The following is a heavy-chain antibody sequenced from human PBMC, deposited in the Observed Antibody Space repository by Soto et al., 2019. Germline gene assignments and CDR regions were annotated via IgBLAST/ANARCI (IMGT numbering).Heavy chain of an antibody. Sequence: GGSLRLSCAASGFTFSSYAMNWVRQAPGKGLEWVSAISNSGGSTYYADSVKGRFTISRDNSKNTLYLQMNGLRTEDTAIYYCAKSGSHSYFDYWGQGTLVTVSS. CDR3: AKSGSHSYFDY. J-gene: IGHJ4*02. D-gene: IGHD1-26*01. V-gene: IGHV3-23*01. CDR2: ISNSGGST. CDR1: GFTFSSYA.